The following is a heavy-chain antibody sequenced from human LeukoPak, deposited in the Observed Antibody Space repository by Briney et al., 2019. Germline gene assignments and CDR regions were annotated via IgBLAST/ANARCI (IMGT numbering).Heavy chain of an antibody. J-gene: IGHJ3*02. D-gene: IGHD3-22*01. Sequence: SETLSLTCNVSGYSISSGYYWGWIRQPPGKGLEWIGRISSSGSTNYNPSFKSRVTISVDTSKNQFSLKLSSVTAADTAVYFCARGPYSYDSSGAFDIWGQGTMVTVSS. V-gene: IGHV4-38-2*02. CDR3: ARGPYSYDSSGAFDI. CDR2: ISSSGST. CDR1: GYSISSGYY.